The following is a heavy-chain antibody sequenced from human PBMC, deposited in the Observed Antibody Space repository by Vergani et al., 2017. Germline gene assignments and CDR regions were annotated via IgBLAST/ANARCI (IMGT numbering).Heavy chain of an antibody. Sequence: QVQLVESGGDVVQPGRSLRLSCAVSGFTFSSYGMYWVRQAPGKGLEWVAVISYDGSNKYYADAVKGRFTISRDNSKNTLYLQMNSLRAEDTAVYYCASVVHCSSTSCYRGYFDYWGQGTLVTVSS. J-gene: IGHJ4*02. V-gene: IGHV3-30*03. D-gene: IGHD2-2*01. CDR3: ASVVHCSSTSCYRGYFDY. CDR2: ISYDGSNK. CDR1: GFTFSSYG.